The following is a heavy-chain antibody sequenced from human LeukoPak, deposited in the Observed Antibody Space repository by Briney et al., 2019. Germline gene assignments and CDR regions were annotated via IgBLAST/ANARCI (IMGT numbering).Heavy chain of an antibody. Sequence: GASVKVSCKASGYIFTAYYIHWVRQAPGQGLEWMGWISAYNGNTNYAQKLQGRVTMTTDTSTSTAYMELRSLRSDDTAVYYCAREGTLASDYWGQGTLVTVSS. CDR2: ISAYNGNT. V-gene: IGHV1-18*04. D-gene: IGHD3-10*01. J-gene: IGHJ4*02. CDR3: AREGTLASDY. CDR1: GYIFTAYY.